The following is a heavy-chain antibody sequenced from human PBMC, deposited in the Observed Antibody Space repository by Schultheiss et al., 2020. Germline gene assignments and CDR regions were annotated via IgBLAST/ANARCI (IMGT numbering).Heavy chain of an antibody. CDR3: ARDSDCSGGICFLDY. CDR2: FDPEDGET. D-gene: IGHD2-15*01. Sequence: ASVKVSCKASGYTFTSYGISWVRQAPGQGLEWMGGFDPEDGETIYAQKFQGRVTMTEDTSTDTAYMELRSLRSDDTAVYYCARDSDCSGGICFLDYWGQGTLVTVSS. V-gene: IGHV1-18*04. CDR1: GYTFTSYG. J-gene: IGHJ4*02.